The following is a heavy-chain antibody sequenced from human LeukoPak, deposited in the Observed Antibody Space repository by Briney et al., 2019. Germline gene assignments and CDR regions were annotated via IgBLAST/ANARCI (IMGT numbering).Heavy chain of an antibody. CDR1: RGSINSGDYY. J-gene: IGHJ3*02. CDR2: IYYNGDT. D-gene: IGHD7-27*01. CDR3: AGKLGEDALDI. Sequence: SETLSPTCIISRGSINSGDYYWSWIRQPPGKGLEWIGYIYYNGDTFYNPSLKSRVFISVDTSRNRFSLKMSSVTAADTAVYFCAGKLGEDALDIWGQGTMVTVSS. V-gene: IGHV4-30-4*08.